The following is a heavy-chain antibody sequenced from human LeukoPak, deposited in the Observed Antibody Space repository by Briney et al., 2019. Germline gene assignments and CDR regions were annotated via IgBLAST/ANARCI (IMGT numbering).Heavy chain of an antibody. CDR2: IIPMQGTP. J-gene: IGHJ4*02. D-gene: IGHD6-19*01. CDR3: PRGAGAGGFEY. V-gene: IGHV1-69*08. CDR1: GGTFSRYN. Sequence: GASVKVSCKASGGTFSRYNFIWVRQAPGQGRAWMGGIIPMQGTPNYAQKFQERVTNSPDKSTTTVYMALSSLRYEETAMYYCPRGAGAGGFEYWGQGTLVTVSS.